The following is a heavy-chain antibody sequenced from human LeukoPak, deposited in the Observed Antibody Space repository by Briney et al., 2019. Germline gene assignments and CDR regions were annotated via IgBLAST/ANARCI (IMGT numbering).Heavy chain of an antibody. V-gene: IGHV3-48*03. D-gene: IGHD6-19*01. Sequence: GGSLRLSCVTSGFTFSSYEMNWVRQAPGKGLEWVSYISCSGSPIYYADSVKGRFTISRDNAKNSLFLQMNSLRAEDTAVYYCARDSPYTSGWYDGDFGYWGQGTLVTVSS. CDR3: ARDSPYTSGWYDGDFGY. J-gene: IGHJ4*02. CDR2: ISCSGSPI. CDR1: GFTFSSYE.